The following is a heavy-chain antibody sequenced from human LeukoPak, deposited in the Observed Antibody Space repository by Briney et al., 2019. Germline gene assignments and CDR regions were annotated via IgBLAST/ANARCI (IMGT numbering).Heavy chain of an antibody. CDR2: INPNSGGT. Sequence: GASVKVSCKPSGYSFIGYYMHWVRQAPGQGLEWMGWINPNSGGTNYAQKFQDRVTMAKDTSISTAYIELSTLRSDDTAVYYWARDLEVRGVLYYFDYWGQGTLVTVSS. V-gene: IGHV1-2*02. J-gene: IGHJ4*02. D-gene: IGHD3-10*01. CDR3: ARDLEVRGVLYYFDY. CDR1: GYSFIGYY.